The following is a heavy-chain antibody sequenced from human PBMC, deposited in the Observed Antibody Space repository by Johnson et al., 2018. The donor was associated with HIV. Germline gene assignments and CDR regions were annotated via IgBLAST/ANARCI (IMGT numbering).Heavy chain of an antibody. Sequence: MLLVESGGGLVQPGGSLRLSCVVSGFTFRSYWMTWVRQAPGKGLEWVANIKQDGSEKYYVDSVKGRFTISRDNAKNSLYLQMNGLRAEDTAVYYCARERWSGELPVAFDIWGQGTMVTVSS. J-gene: IGHJ3*02. CDR2: IKQDGSEK. CDR3: ARERWSGELPVAFDI. CDR1: GFTFRSYW. D-gene: IGHD1-26*01. V-gene: IGHV3-7*03.